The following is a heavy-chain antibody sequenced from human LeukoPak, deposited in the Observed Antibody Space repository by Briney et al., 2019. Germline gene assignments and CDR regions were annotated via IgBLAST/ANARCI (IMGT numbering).Heavy chain of an antibody. J-gene: IGHJ4*02. CDR2: IKQDGSEK. D-gene: IGHD3-10*01. CDR1: GFTFSSYS. Sequence: GGSLRLSCAASGFTFSSYSMNWVRQAPGKGLEWVANIKQDGSEKYYVDSVKGRFTISRDNAKNSLYLQMNSLRAEDTAVYYCARDLGYSLSGSSDYWGQGTLVTVSS. V-gene: IGHV3-7*01. CDR3: ARDLGYSLSGSSDY.